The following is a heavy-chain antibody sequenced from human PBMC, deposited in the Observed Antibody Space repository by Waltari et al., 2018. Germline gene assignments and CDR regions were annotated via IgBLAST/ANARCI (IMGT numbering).Heavy chain of an antibody. D-gene: IGHD3-16*01. CDR2: INGGSGKL. V-gene: IGHV1-3*01. J-gene: IGHJ4*02. CDR3: ARGEHGGFDY. CDR1: GYTFSSYP. Sequence: QVQLVQSGAEVKKPGASVKVSCKASGYTFSSYPIHWVRQAPGQRLEWMGWINGGSGKLKYSPTYQGRLTMTRDTSATTGYMELSSLRSGDTAIYYCARGEHGGFDYWGQGTLVTVSS.